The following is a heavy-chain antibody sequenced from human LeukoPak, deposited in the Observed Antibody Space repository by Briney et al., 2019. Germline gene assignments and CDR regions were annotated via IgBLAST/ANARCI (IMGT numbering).Heavy chain of an antibody. J-gene: IGHJ4*02. CDR2: IYYSGST. CDR1: GGSISSYY. CDR3: ASGDETSGWYGY. Sequence: PSETLSLTCTVSGGSISSYYWSWIRQPPGKGLEWIGYIYYSGSTNYNPSLKSRVTISVGTSKNQFSLKLNSVTAADTAVYYCASGDETSGWYGYWGQGTLVIVSS. D-gene: IGHD6-19*01. V-gene: IGHV4-59*08.